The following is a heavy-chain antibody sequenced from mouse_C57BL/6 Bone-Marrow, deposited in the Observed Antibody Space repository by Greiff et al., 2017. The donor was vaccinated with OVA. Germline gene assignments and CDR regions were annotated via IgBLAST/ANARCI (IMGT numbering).Heavy chain of an antibody. V-gene: IGHV3-6*01. D-gene: IGHD2-1*01. Sequence: DVQLVESGPGLVKPSQSLSLTCSVTGYSITSGYYWNWIRQFPGNKLEWMGYISYDGSNNYNPSLKNRISITRDTSKNQFFLKLNSVTTEDTATYYCAKEEKRVYSYAMDYWGQGTSVTVSS. CDR1: GYSITSGYY. CDR2: ISYDGSN. J-gene: IGHJ4*01. CDR3: AKEEKRVYSYAMDY.